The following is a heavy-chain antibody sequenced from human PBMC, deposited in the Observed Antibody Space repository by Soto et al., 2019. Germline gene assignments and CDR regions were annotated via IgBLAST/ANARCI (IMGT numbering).Heavy chain of an antibody. Sequence: QVQLVQSGAEVKKPGASVKVSCKAPGYTFTSQYIHWVRQAPGQGLEWMGMINPGAGSTSYAQRFQGRVTISRDPSTTTVYMEVISLTSEDTALYYCFRDVGDWGQGTLVTVSS. CDR3: FRDVGD. CDR1: GYTFTSQY. D-gene: IGHD3-3*01. CDR2: INPGAGST. J-gene: IGHJ4*02. V-gene: IGHV1-46*03.